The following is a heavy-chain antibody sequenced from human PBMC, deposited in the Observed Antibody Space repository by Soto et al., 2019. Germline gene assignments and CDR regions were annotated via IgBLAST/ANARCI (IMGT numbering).Heavy chain of an antibody. Sequence: PGGSLRLSYAASGFTFSNYAMNWVRQAPGKGLEWVSAVSGGGASAYYADSVKGRFTISRDNSKNTLYLQMHSLRAEDTAVYYCAKSVAVAGSDYWGQGTLVTVSS. CDR2: VSGGGASA. CDR1: GFTFSNYA. V-gene: IGHV3-23*01. D-gene: IGHD6-19*01. J-gene: IGHJ4*02. CDR3: AKSVAVAGSDY.